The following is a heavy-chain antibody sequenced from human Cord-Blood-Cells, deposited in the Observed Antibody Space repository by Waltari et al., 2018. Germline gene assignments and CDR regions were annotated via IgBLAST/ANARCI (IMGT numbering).Heavy chain of an antibody. CDR2: INHSGST. Sequence: QVQLQQWGAGLLKPSETLSLTCAVYGGSFSGYYWSWIRQPPGKGLEWIAEINHSGSTNSTPSLKSRVTISVDTSKNQFSLKLSSVTAADTAVYYCARGRRNPRGHFDLWGRGTLVTVSS. J-gene: IGHJ2*01. CDR1: GGSFSGYY. D-gene: IGHD1-1*01. CDR3: ARGRRNPRGHFDL. V-gene: IGHV4-34*01.